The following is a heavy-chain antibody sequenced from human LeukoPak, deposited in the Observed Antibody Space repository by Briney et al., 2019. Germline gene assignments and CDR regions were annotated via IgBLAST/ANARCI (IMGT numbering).Heavy chain of an antibody. CDR2: ISWNSGSI. D-gene: IGHD5/OR15-5a*01. CDR1: GFTFDDYA. CDR3: AKRVSPPYYFDY. J-gene: IGHJ4*02. Sequence: GGSLRLSCAASGFTFDDYAMHWVRQAPGKGLEWVSGISWNSGSIGHADSVKGRFTISRDNSKNTLYLQMYSLRAEDTAVYYCAKRVSPPYYFDYWGQGTLVTVSS. V-gene: IGHV3-9*01.